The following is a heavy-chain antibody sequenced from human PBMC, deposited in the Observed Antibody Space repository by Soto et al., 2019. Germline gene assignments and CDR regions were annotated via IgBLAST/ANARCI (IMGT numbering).Heavy chain of an antibody. CDR2: ISGSGGST. CDR1: GFTFSSYA. V-gene: IGHV3-23*01. J-gene: IGHJ4*02. CDR3: AKLSLYILTGYPHFDY. D-gene: IGHD3-9*01. Sequence: GGSLRLSCAASGFTFSSYAMSWVRQAPGKGLEWVSAISGSGGSTYYADSVKGRFTISRDNSKNTLYLQMNSLRAEDTAVYYCAKLSLYILTGYPHFDYWGQGTLVTVSS.